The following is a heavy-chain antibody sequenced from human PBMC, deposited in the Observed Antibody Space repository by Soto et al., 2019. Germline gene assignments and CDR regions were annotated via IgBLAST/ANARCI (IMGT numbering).Heavy chain of an antibody. CDR1: GFSLSTTRVG. J-gene: IGHJ4*02. CDR2: LYWDDDK. CDR3: AHSKTSGMRYYFDY. V-gene: IGHV2-5*02. Sequence: QITLKESGPTLVKPTQTLTLTCTFSGFSLSTTRVGVGWIRQPPGEALEWLAPLYWDDDKLYSPSLKRRLTITQDTSKNQVVLTLTNMDPVDTATYYCAHSKTSGMRYYFDYWGQGTLVTVSS.